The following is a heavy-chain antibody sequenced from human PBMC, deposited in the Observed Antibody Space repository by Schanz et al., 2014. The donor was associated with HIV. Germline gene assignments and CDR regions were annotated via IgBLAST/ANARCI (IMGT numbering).Heavy chain of an antibody. V-gene: IGHV3-30*02. CDR1: GFTFSSYG. CDR3: AKGSSLWSFYYGMDV. J-gene: IGHJ6*02. D-gene: IGHD3-10*01. Sequence: VQLVESGGGLVQPGGSLRLSCAASGFTFSSYGMHWVRQAPGKGLEWVAVIWYDGSNKYYADSVKGRFTISRDNSKNTLYLQMNSLRAEDTAVYYCAKGSSLWSFYYGMDVWGQGTTVTVSS. CDR2: IWYDGSNK.